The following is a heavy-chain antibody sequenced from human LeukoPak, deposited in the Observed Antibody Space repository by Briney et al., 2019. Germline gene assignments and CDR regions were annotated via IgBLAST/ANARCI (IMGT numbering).Heavy chain of an antibody. CDR3: ARALQPGVYAFDI. Sequence: SETLPLTCTVSGVSISSYYWTWIRQPPGEGLEGIGYIYYSGSTNYNPSLKSRVTISVDTSKNQFSLKLSSVTAADPGVYYCARALQPGVYAFDIWGQGTMVTVSS. V-gene: IGHV4-59*01. CDR1: GVSISSYY. D-gene: IGHD6-13*01. CDR2: IYYSGST. J-gene: IGHJ3*02.